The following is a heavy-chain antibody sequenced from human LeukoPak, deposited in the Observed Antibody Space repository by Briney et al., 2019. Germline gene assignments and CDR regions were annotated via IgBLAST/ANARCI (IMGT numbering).Heavy chain of an antibody. CDR3: VSSSGYYDYFDY. D-gene: IGHD3-22*01. CDR1: GFTFSSYA. CDR2: ISCDGSNK. Sequence: HPGRSLRLSCAASGFTFSSYAMHWVRQAPGKGLEWVAVISCDGSNKYYADSVKGRFTISRDNSKNTLYLQMNSLRAEDTAVYYCVSSSGYYDYFDYWGQGTLVTVSS. V-gene: IGHV3-30*14. J-gene: IGHJ4*02.